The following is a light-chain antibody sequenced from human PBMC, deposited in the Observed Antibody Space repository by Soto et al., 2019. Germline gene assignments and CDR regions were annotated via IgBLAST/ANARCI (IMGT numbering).Light chain of an antibody. CDR3: QQYISYSRT. CDR2: DAS. V-gene: IGKV3-11*01. CDR1: QSVSSY. J-gene: IGKJ1*01. Sequence: EIVLTQSPATLSLSPGERATLSCRASQSVSSYLAWYQQKPGQAPRLLIYDASNRATGIPARFSGSGSGTEFTLTISSLQPDDFATYYCQQYISYSRTFGQGTKVDI.